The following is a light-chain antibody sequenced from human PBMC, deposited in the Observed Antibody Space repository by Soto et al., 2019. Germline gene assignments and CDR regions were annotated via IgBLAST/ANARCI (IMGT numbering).Light chain of an antibody. CDR3: CSYAGIRV. CDR1: ISDVGSYNL. V-gene: IGLV2-23*02. J-gene: IGLJ3*02. CDR2: EVN. Sequence: QSALTQPASVSGSPGQSITISCTGTISDVGSYNLVSWYQQHPGKAPKVMIYEVNKRPSGVSNRFSGSKSGNTASLTISGLQAEDEAEYYCCSYAGIRVFGGGTKLTVL.